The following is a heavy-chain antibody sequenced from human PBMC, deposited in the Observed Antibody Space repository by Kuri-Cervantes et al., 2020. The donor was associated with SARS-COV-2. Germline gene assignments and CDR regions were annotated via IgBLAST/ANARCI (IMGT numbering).Heavy chain of an antibody. Sequence: LSLTCAASGFTFSDYYMSWIRQAPGKGLEWVSYISSSSSYTNYADSVKGRFTISRDNAKNSLYLQMNSLRAEDTAVYYCAKELLWFGDLHGGYFDYWGQGTLVTVSS. CDR2: ISSSSSYT. CDR3: AKELLWFGDLHGGYFDY. CDR1: GFTFSDYY. J-gene: IGHJ4*02. V-gene: IGHV3-11*06. D-gene: IGHD3-10*01.